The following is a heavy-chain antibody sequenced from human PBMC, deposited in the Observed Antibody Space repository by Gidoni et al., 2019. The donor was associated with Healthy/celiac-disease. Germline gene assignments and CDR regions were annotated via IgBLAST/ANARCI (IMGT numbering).Heavy chain of an antibody. CDR2: ISSRSSYI. V-gene: IGHV3-21*01. Sequence: EVQLVESGGGLVKPGGSLRLSCAASGFPFSSYSMNWVRQAPGKGLEWVSSISSRSSYIYYADSVKGRFTISRDNAKNSLYLQMNSLRAEDTAVYYCAREGASIAARLDYWGQGTLVTVSS. D-gene: IGHD6-6*01. CDR1: GFPFSSYS. CDR3: AREGASIAARLDY. J-gene: IGHJ4*02.